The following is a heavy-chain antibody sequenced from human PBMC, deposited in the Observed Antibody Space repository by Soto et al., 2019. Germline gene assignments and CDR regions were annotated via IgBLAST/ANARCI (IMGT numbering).Heavy chain of an antibody. Sequence: VQLVQSGSEVKKPGASVKVSCKASGFTFTSYGISWVRQAPGQGLEWMAWISIYNDNTKYAQKFQGRITMTTDTSTSTAYMELRSLRSDDTAVYYCERETYYFGSGTYDDGMDVWGQGTTVTVSS. CDR2: ISIYNDNT. D-gene: IGHD3-10*01. J-gene: IGHJ6*02. V-gene: IGHV1-18*04. CDR3: ERETYYFGSGTYDDGMDV. CDR1: GFTFTSYG.